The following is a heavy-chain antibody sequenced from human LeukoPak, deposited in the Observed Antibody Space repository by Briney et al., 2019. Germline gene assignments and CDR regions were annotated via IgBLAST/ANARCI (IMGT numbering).Heavy chain of an antibody. CDR3: ARGDGRGSYKDYYFDY. V-gene: IGHV3-21*01. D-gene: IGHD1-26*01. CDR2: ISSSSSYI. J-gene: IGHJ4*02. Sequence: GGSLRLSCAASGFTFSLYSMNWVRQAPGKGLEWVSCISSSSSYIYYADSVKGRFTISRDNAKNSLYLQVSSLRAGDTAVYYCARGDGRGSYKDYYFDYWGQGILVTVSS. CDR1: GFTFSLYS.